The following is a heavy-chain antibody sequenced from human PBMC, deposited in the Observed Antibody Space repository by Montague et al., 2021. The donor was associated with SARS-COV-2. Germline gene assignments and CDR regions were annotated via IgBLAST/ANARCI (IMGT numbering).Heavy chain of an antibody. J-gene: IGHJ4*02. D-gene: IGHD7-27*01. CDR2: NYYTGNT. CDR3: ARHPLPLGRIDY. CDR1: EGSIYTSYHY. V-gene: IGHV4-39*01. Sequence: SETLSLTCSVSEGSIYTSYHYWGWLRQPPGKGLEWIGANYYTGNTYYAPSLKSRVSVSIDTAKNQFSLSLSSVTAADTGVYFCARHPLPLGRIDYWGQGALVSVSS.